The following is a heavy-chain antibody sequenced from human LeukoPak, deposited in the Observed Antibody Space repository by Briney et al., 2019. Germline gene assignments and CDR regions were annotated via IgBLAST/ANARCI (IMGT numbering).Heavy chain of an antibody. D-gene: IGHD3-22*01. V-gene: IGHV1-18*01. J-gene: IGHJ4*02. CDR1: GYTFSSYG. CDR2: ISGYNGNT. CDR3: ASQEVYDSSGYPFDY. Sequence: GASVKVSCKASGYTFSSYGISWVRQAPGQGLEWMGWISGYNGNTNYAQNLQGRVTMTTDTSTSTAYMELRSLRSEDTAVYYCASQEVYDSSGYPFDYWGQGTLVTVSS.